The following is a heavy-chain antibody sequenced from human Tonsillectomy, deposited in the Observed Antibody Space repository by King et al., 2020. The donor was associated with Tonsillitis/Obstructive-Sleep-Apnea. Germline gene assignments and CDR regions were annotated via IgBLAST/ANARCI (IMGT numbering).Heavy chain of an antibody. CDR2: ISSRGNTI. CDR1: GFIFSSYE. CDR3: ARDWGYCSSTSCLDDAFNM. V-gene: IGHV3-48*03. J-gene: IGHJ3*02. D-gene: IGHD2-2*01. Sequence: VQLVESGGGLVQPGGSLRLSCAASGFIFSSYEMNWVRQAPGKGLEWIAYISSRGNTIYYADSVKGRFTISRDNAKNSLFLKMNSLRVDDTAVYYCARDWGYCSSTSCLDDAFNMWGQGTMVTVSS.